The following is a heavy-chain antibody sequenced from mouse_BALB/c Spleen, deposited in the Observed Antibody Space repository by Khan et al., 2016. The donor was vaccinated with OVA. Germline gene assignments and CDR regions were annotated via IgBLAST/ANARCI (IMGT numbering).Heavy chain of an antibody. V-gene: IGHV5-9-3*01. Sequence: EVELVESGGGLVKPGGPLKLSCAASGFTFSSFAMSWVRQTPEKRLEWVATISSGGDNTYYPGSVKGRFTIYRDNAKKMLYRQMSSLRSEGTAIFYCARHNYGPFAYWGQGTLVTVSA. CDR1: GFTFSSFA. CDR2: ISSGGDNT. J-gene: IGHJ3*01. D-gene: IGHD1-1*01. CDR3: ARHNYGPFAY.